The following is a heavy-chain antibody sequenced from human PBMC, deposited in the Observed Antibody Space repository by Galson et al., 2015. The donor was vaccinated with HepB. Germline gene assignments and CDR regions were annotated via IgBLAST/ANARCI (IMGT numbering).Heavy chain of an antibody. CDR3: ARRPPLRFGSGWYGFADNWFDP. V-gene: IGHV2-5*02. CDR1: GFSLSTSGAG. J-gene: IGHJ5*02. CDR2: IYWDDDK. D-gene: IGHD6-19*01. Sequence: PALVKPTQTLTLTCTFSGFSLSTSGAGVGWIRQPPGKAPEWLALIYWDDDKRYNPSLRSRLTIIKDTSKNQVVLTLTNVDPGDTATYYCARRPPLRFGSGWYGFADNWFDPWGQGTLVTISS.